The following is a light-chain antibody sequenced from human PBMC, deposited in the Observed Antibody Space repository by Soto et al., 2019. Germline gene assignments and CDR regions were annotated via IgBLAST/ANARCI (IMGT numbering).Light chain of an antibody. J-gene: IGKJ4*01. CDR2: AAS. V-gene: IGKV1-39*02. CDR1: QSISSN. CDR3: QVYDRSPL. Sequence: DIQMTQSPSSLSASVGDRVTITCRASQSISSNLNWYQQKPGKAPKLLIYAASTLQSGVPSRFSGSGSGTDFTLTISRLEPEDFAVYYCQVYDRSPLFGGGTKVDI.